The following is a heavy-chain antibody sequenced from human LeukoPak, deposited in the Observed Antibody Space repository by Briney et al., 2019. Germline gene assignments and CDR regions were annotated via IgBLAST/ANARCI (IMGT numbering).Heavy chain of an antibody. Sequence: PSQTLSLTCAVSGGSISSGGYSWSWIRQPPGKGLEWIGYIYHSGSTYYNPSLKSRVTISVGRSKNQFSLKLSSVTAADTAVYYCARVSTGLFDYWGQGTLVTVSS. D-gene: IGHD5/OR15-5a*01. V-gene: IGHV4-30-2*01. CDR2: IYHSGST. J-gene: IGHJ4*02. CDR1: GGSISSGGYS. CDR3: ARVSTGLFDY.